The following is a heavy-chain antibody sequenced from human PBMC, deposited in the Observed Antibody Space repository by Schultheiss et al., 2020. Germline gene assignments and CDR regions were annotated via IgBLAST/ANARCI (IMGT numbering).Heavy chain of an antibody. V-gene: IGHV1-69*13. Sequence: SVKVSCKASGGTFSSYAISWVRQAPGQGLEWMGGIIPIFGTANYAQKFQGRVTITADESTSTAYMELSSLRSEDTAVYYCARDRGAMVLFFDYWGQGTLVTVFS. CDR1: GGTFSSYA. J-gene: IGHJ4*02. D-gene: IGHD5-18*01. CDR2: IIPIFGTA. CDR3: ARDRGAMVLFFDY.